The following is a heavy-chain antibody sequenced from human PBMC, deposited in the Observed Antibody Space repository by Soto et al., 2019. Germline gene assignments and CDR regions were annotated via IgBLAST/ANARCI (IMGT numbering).Heavy chain of an antibody. CDR1: GGTFSSHA. Sequence: GAAVKDTCKASGGTFSSHAISWVRQAPGQGLEWMGGIIPIFGTANYGQKFQCRVTITADKSTSTAYLEVSSMRSEDTAVYYCARPQPDAKDAFDIWGQGTMVTVSS. J-gene: IGHJ3*02. CDR2: IIPIFGTA. D-gene: IGHD2-8*01. CDR3: ARPQPDAKDAFDI. V-gene: IGHV1-69*06.